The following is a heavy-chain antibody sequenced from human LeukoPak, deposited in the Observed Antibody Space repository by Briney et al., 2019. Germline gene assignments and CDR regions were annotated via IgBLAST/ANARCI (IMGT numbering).Heavy chain of an antibody. CDR3: ANNYYDSSGYDY. Sequence: PSETLSLTCAVYGGSFSGYYWSWIRQPPGKGLEWIGEINHSGSTNYNPSLKSRVTISVDTSKNQFSLKLSSVTAADTAVYYCANNYYDSSGYDYWGQGTLVTVSS. J-gene: IGHJ4*02. CDR1: GGSFSGYY. V-gene: IGHV4-34*01. CDR2: INHSGST. D-gene: IGHD3-22*01.